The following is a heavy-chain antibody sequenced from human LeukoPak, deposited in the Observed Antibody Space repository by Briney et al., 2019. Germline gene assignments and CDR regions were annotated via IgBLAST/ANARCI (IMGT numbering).Heavy chain of an antibody. Sequence: SETLSLTCTVSGAFISGSTYYWGWVRQPPGKGLEWIGSIYYTGSTYYNPSLKSRVTTSVDTSKNQFSLRLSSVTAADTAVYYCARGSEYNSRPFDYWGQGTLVTVSS. J-gene: IGHJ4*02. CDR2: IYYTGST. V-gene: IGHV4-39*07. CDR1: GAFISGSTYY. CDR3: ARGSEYNSRPFDY. D-gene: IGHD6-13*01.